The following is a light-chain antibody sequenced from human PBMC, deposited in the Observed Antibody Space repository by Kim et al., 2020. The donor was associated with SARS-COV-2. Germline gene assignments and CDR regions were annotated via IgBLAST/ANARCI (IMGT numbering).Light chain of an antibody. CDR3: NSRDSSGNHLEV. V-gene: IGLV3-19*01. Sequence: SSELTQDPAVSVALGQTVRITCQGDSLRSYYASWYQQKPGQAPVLVIYGKNNRPSGIPDRFSGSSSGNTASLTITGAQAEDEADYYFNSRDSSGNHLEVF. J-gene: IGLJ1*01. CDR2: GKN. CDR1: SLRSYY.